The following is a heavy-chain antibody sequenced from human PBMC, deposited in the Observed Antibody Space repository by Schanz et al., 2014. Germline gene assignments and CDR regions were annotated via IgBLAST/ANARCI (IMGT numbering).Heavy chain of an antibody. CDR3: ARDSRYCTGVDCKGDAFDL. J-gene: IGHJ3*01. CDR2: ISYDGSTK. D-gene: IGHD2-8*02. V-gene: IGHV3-30*04. CDR1: GFTFSSYA. Sequence: QVHLVESGGGVVQPGRSLRLSCAASGFTFSSYAMHWVRQAPGKGLEWVAVISYDGSTKYYADSVKGRFTISRDNAKNSLYLQLNSLTAEDTAVYHCARDSRYCTGVDCKGDAFDLWGQGTLVTVSS.